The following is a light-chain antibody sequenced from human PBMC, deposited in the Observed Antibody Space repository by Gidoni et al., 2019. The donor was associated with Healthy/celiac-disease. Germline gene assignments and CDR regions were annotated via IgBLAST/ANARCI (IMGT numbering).Light chain of an antibody. V-gene: IGKV1-5*01. Sequence: DIQITQSPSTLSASVGDRFTITCRASQSISSWLAWYQQKPGKAPKLLIYDASSLESGVPSRFRGSGAGKEFTLTISSLQPDDFATYYCQQYNSYSWTFGQGTKVEIK. CDR3: QQYNSYSWT. J-gene: IGKJ1*01. CDR2: DAS. CDR1: QSISSW.